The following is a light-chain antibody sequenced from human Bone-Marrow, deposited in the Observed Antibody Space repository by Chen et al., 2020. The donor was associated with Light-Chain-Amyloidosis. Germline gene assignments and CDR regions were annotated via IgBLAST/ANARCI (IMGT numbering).Light chain of an antibody. J-gene: IGLJ2*01. CDR3: QVWDSTSDRVV. Sequence: YVLTPAPSVSVAPGKTARITCGGNNIGRKSVHWYQQKPGQAPVVVIYNDSARPSGIPERFSGSNSGNTATLTISRVEAGDEADYYCQVWDSTSDRVVFGGGTKLTVL. CDR1: NIGRKS. V-gene: IGLV3-21*04. CDR2: NDS.